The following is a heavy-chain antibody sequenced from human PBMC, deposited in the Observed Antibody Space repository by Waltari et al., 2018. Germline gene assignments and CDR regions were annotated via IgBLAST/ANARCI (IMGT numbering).Heavy chain of an antibody. V-gene: IGHV3-48*01. CDR1: GFTFSSYS. Sequence: EVQLVESGGGLVQPGGSLRLSCAASGFTFSSYSMTWVRQAPGKGLEWVSYISSSSSTIYYADSVKGRFTISRDNAKNSLYLQMNSLRAEDTAVYYCARYTVTPFYYYGMDVWGQGTTVTVSS. J-gene: IGHJ6*02. CDR3: ARYTVTPFYYYGMDV. D-gene: IGHD4-17*01. CDR2: ISSSSSTI.